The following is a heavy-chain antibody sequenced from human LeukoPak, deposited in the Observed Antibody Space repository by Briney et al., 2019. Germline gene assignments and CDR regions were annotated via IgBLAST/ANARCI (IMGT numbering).Heavy chain of an antibody. CDR1: GYTFTTYG. V-gene: IGHV1-18*01. CDR2: ISADNGNT. D-gene: IGHD3-22*01. Sequence: ASVKVSCETSGYTFTTYGIGWVRQAPGQGLEWMGWISADNGNTHYAQKFQGRVTLTTDTSTSTASMDLKSLRSDDTAVYYCARDLYYYDSSGYYPLGYWGQGTQVTVSS. J-gene: IGHJ4*02. CDR3: ARDLYYYDSSGYYPLGY.